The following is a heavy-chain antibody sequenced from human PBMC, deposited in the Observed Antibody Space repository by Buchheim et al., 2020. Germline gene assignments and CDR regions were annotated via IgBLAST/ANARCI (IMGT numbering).Heavy chain of an antibody. V-gene: IGHV4-4*02. J-gene: IGHJ4*02. CDR3: ARAMVRGAFDY. CDR2: VYQSGSA. CDR1: GGSIGNTHW. Sequence: QVQLQESGPGLVKPSGTLSLTCAVSGGSIGNTHWWSWFRQSPGKGLEWIGEVYQSGSANYNPSLRSRVTISVDKFNNKSSPTLSSVTAADTAIYYCARAMVRGAFDYWGQGTL. D-gene: IGHD3-10*01.